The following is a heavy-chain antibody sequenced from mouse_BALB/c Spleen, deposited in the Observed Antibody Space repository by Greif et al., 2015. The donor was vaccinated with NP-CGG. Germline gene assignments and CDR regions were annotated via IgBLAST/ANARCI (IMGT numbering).Heavy chain of an antibody. CDR2: IRLKSNNYAT. J-gene: IGHJ4*01. CDR3: TGYPIFFYAMDY. V-gene: IGHV6-6*02. D-gene: IGHD2-2*01. CDR1: GFTFSNYW. Sequence: EVQLVESGGGLVQPGGSMKLSCVASGFTFSNYWMNWVRQSPEKGLEWVAEIRLKSNNYATHYAESVKGRFTISRDDSKSSVYLQMNNLRAEDTGIYYCTGYPIFFYAMDYWGQGTSVTVSS.